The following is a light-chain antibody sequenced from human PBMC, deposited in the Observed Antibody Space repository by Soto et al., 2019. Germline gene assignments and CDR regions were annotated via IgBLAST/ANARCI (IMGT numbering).Light chain of an antibody. CDR2: AAS. Sequence: DIQMTQSPSSLSASVGDRVTITCRASQSISAYLNCYQQKSGKAPKLLIYAASSLQSGVPSRFSGSGSGTDFTLTISSLQPEDFATYYCQQSYSTPLTFGGGTKVDIK. V-gene: IGKV1-39*01. J-gene: IGKJ4*01. CDR3: QQSYSTPLT. CDR1: QSISAY.